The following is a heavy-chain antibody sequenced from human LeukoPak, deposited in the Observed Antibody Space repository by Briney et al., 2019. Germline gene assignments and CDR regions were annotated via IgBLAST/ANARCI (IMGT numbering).Heavy chain of an antibody. CDR2: ISGSGSRT. V-gene: IGHV3-23*01. Sequence: PGGSLRLSCAASGFTFSNYAMSWVRQAPGKGLEWVSTISGSGSRTFYADSVKGRFTISRDNSKNTPYVQMTSLRVEDTAVYYCAKDRSDYVWGSYSQFDYWGQGILVTVSS. CDR1: GFTFSNYA. D-gene: IGHD3-16*01. J-gene: IGHJ4*02. CDR3: AKDRSDYVWGSYSQFDY.